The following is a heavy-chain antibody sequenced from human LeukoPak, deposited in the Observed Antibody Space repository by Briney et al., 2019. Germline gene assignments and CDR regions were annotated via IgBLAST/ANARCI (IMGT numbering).Heavy chain of an antibody. CDR3: ARDPQDQVVYHFDY. V-gene: IGHV3-30*04. CDR2: IFNDGSNK. CDR1: GFTFSNYA. D-gene: IGHD2-2*02. Sequence: GRSLRLSCAASGFTFSNYAMHWVRQAPGKGLEWVAVIFNDGSNKYYADSLKGRFTISRDNSKNTLYLRMNSLRAEDTAVYFCARDPQDQVVYHFDYWGQGTLVTVSS. J-gene: IGHJ4*02.